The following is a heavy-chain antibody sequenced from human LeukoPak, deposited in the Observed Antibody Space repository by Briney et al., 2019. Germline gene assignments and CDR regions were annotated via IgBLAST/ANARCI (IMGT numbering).Heavy chain of an antibody. CDR3: ARDEYYYGSGSMDY. J-gene: IGHJ4*02. V-gene: IGHV3-48*03. CDR1: GFTFSSYE. CDR2: ISSSGSTI. Sequence: PGGSLRLSCAASGFTFSSYEMNWVRQAPGKGLEWVSYISSSGSTIYYADSVKGRFTISRDNAKNSLYLQMNSLRAEDTAVYYCARDEYYYGSGSMDYWGQGTLVTASS. D-gene: IGHD3-10*01.